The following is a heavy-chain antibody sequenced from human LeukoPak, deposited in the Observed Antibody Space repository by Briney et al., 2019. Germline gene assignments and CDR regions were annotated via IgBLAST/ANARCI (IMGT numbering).Heavy chain of an antibody. Sequence: SETLSLTCAVNGGYFSNYYWSLIRQTPGKGMEWIGEINDNGRINYNPSLMSRVTIFVDMSKNQFSLRLTSVTATDTAVYYCARRWNYGRNYYIDVWGKGATVSVSS. CDR3: ARRWNYGRNYYIDV. CDR2: INDNGRI. D-gene: IGHD1-7*01. CDR1: GGYFSNYY. V-gene: IGHV4-34*01. J-gene: IGHJ6*03.